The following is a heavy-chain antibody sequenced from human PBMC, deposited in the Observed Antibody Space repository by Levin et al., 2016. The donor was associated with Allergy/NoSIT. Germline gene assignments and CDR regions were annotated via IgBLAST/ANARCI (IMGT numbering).Heavy chain of an antibody. CDR3: APILMWEQAHYGMDV. Sequence: GGSLRLSCVGSGFTFSDYAMNWIRRAPGKGLEYISYVSGNSFFTNYANSVKGRFTVSRDNAKNSLYLQMHSLRVEDTAVYYCAPILMWEQAHYGMDVWGQGTTVTVSS. J-gene: IGHJ6*02. CDR1: GFTFSDYA. CDR2: VSGNSFFT. V-gene: IGHV3-11*03. D-gene: IGHD1-26*01.